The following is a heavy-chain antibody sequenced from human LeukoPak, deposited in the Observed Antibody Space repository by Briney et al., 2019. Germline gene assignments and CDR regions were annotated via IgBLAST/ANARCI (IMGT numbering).Heavy chain of an antibody. V-gene: IGHV3-48*04. D-gene: IGHD4-17*01. CDR2: ISSSSSTI. Sequence: GGSLRLSCAASGFTFGSYGMSWVRQAPGKGLEWASYISSSSSTIYYADSVKGRFTISRDNAKNSLYLQMNSLRAEDTAVYYCARVGTVTTYYYYYYMDVWGKGTTVTVSS. CDR3: ARVGTVTTYYYYYYMDV. CDR1: GFTFGSYG. J-gene: IGHJ6*03.